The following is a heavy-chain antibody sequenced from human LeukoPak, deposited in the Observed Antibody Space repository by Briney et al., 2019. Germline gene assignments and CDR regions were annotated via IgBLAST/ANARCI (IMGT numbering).Heavy chain of an antibody. CDR1: XGSXSSYY. Sequence: LXLXXXVSXGSXSSYYWSWIRQPPGKGLEWIGYIYYSGSTNYNPSLKSRVTISVDTSKNQFSLKLSSVTAADTAVYYCARTSSWYYGDYYYYYGMDVWGQGTLVTVSS. CDR2: IYYSGST. V-gene: IGHV4-59*08. J-gene: IGHJ6*02. CDR3: ARTSSWYYGDYYYYYGMDV. D-gene: IGHD6-13*01.